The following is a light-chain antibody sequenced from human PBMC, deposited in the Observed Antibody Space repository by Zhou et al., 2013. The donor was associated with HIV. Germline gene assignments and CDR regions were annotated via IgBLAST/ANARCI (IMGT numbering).Light chain of an antibody. CDR1: QSVSIY. Sequence: DIVLTQSPATLSLSPGERATLSCRASQSVSIYLAWYQQKPGQAPRLLIYDVSNRATGIPARFSGSGSGTEFTLTISSLQPEDLATYYCLQHNSYPWTFGQGTKVEIK. J-gene: IGKJ1*01. CDR3: LQHNSYPWT. CDR2: DVS. V-gene: IGKV3-11*01.